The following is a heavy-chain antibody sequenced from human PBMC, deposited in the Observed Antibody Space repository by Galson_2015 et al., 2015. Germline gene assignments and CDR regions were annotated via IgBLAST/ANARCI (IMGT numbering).Heavy chain of an antibody. CDR2: ISGDGVRT. V-gene: IGHV3-64*01. Sequence: SLRLSCAASGFTFTSYAMQWVRQAPGKGPEYVSAISGDGVRTSYANSVKGRFTISRDNSKNTLYLQMGSLRADDMAMYYCARDDFGGSSGFWGQGTLVTVSS. D-gene: IGHD4-23*01. CDR1: GFTFTSYA. CDR3: ARDDFGGSSGF. J-gene: IGHJ4*02.